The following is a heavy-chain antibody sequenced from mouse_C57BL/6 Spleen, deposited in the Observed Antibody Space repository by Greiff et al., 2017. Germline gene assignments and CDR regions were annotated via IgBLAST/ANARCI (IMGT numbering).Heavy chain of an antibody. CDR1: GFNIKDYY. J-gene: IGHJ3*01. Sequence: VQLKQSGAELVKPGASVKLSCTASGFNIKDYYMHWVKQRTEQGLEWIGRIDPEDGETKYAPQFQGKATITADTSSNTAYLQLSSLTSEDTAVYYCALTAQAAWFAYWGQGTLVTVSA. D-gene: IGHD3-2*02. V-gene: IGHV14-2*01. CDR2: IDPEDGET. CDR3: ALTAQAAWFAY.